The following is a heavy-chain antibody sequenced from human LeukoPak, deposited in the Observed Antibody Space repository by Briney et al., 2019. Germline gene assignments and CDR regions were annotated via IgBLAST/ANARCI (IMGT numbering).Heavy chain of an antibody. D-gene: IGHD3-22*01. CDR1: GGSISSGGYS. CDR3: ARGSSGYEKVFDY. Sequence: SQTLSLTCVVSGGSISSGGYSWSWIRQPPGKGLEWIGYIYHSGSTYYNPSLKSRVTISVDRSKNQFSLKLSSVTAADTAVYYCARGSSGYEKVFDYWGQGTLVTVSS. V-gene: IGHV4-30-2*01. CDR2: IYHSGST. J-gene: IGHJ4*02.